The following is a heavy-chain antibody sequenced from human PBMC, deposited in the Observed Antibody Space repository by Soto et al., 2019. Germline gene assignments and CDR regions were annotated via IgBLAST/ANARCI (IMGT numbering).Heavy chain of an antibody. CDR3: APHVSCSGGSCQYDAFAI. CDR2: ITADGGT. V-gene: IGHV3-23*01. Sequence: EVQVLESGGGLVQPGGSLRLSCEGSGFTVSSHAMTWIRQAPGKGPEWVSTITADGGTSSADSVKGRFAMSRDTSESTLYLQMNSLGAEDTAAYYCAPHVSCSGGSCQYDAFAIRGQGTMVTVSS. J-gene: IGHJ3*02. D-gene: IGHD2-15*01. CDR1: GFTVSSHA.